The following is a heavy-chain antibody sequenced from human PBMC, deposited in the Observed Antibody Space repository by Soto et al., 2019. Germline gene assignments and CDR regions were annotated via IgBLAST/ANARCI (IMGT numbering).Heavy chain of an antibody. CDR3: AREGPHCSSGSCHTKHFDY. CDR2: INHSGST. J-gene: IGHJ4*02. Sequence: SETLSLTCAVYGGSFSGYYWSWIRQPPGKGLEWIGEINHSGSTNYNPSLKSRVTISVDTSKNQFSLKLSSVTAADTAVYYCAREGPHCSSGSCHTKHFDYWGQGTLVTVSS. CDR1: GGSFSGYY. D-gene: IGHD2-15*01. V-gene: IGHV4-34*01.